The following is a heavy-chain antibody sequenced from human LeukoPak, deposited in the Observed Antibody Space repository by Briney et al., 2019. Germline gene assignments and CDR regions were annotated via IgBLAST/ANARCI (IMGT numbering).Heavy chain of an antibody. CDR1: GFSLRAYE. J-gene: IGHJ4*02. Sequence: GGSLRLSXIGYGFSLRAYEFNWVRQAPGKGLEWISYINTGVRSAYYAGSVKGRFTISRDDANSAVHLEMNSLRAEDTAIYYCARETLNCGGDCFDYWGQGALVTVST. V-gene: IGHV3-48*03. CDR2: INTGVRSA. CDR3: ARETLNCGGDCFDY. D-gene: IGHD2-21*01.